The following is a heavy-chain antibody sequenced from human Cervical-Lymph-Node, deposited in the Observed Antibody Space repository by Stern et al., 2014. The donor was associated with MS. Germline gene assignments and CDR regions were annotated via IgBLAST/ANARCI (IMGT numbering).Heavy chain of an antibody. CDR1: GDTFINFG. V-gene: IGHV1-69*01. D-gene: IGHD1-1*01. CDR2: FIPLFGTT. J-gene: IGHJ6*02. CDR3: ARDNDDNGMDV. Sequence: VQLVESGADVKKPGSSVKVSCTASGDTFINFGISWVRQAPGQGLEWMGGFIPLFGTTEYAQKFQGRVTISADESATTVYMELSCLRSEDTAVYYCARDNDDNGMDVWGQGTTVTVTS.